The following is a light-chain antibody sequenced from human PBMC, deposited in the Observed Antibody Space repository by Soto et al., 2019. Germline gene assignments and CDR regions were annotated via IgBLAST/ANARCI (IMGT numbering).Light chain of an antibody. CDR3: QQRSNWPPIT. J-gene: IGKJ5*01. V-gene: IGKV1-5*03. CDR2: KAS. CDR1: QSISAW. Sequence: DIQMTQSPSTLSASLGDRVSINWRASQSISAWLAWYQQKPGKAPKLLIYKASTLKSGVPSRFSGSGSGTDFTLTISSLEPQDFAVYYCQQRSNWPPITFGQGTRLEIK.